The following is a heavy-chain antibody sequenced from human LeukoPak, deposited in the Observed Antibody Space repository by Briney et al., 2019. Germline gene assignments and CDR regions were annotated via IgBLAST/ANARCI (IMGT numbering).Heavy chain of an antibody. D-gene: IGHD2-2*01. CDR3: ARAASLDY. CDR2: INTNTGKP. J-gene: IGHJ4*02. V-gene: IGHV7-4-1*02. CDR1: GYTFTSYA. Sequence: GASVEVSCKASGYTFTSYAMNWVRQAPGQGLEWMGWINTNTGKPTYAQGFTGRFVFSLDSSVSTAYLQINSLNAEGTAVYYCARAASLDYWGQGTLVTVSS.